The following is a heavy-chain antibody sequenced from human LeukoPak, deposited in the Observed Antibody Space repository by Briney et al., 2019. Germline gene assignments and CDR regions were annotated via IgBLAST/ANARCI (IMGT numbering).Heavy chain of an antibody. CDR1: GFTFRSYG. CDR2: IWYDGSNK. J-gene: IGHJ4*02. CDR3: VRDSYPGSNWYGDDY. Sequence: GGSLRLSCAASGFTFRSYGMHWVRQAPGKGLEWVAVIWYDGSNKYYADSVKGRFTISRDNSKNTLYLQMNSLRAEDTAVYYCVRDSYPGSNWYGDDYWGQGTLVAVSS. V-gene: IGHV3-33*01. D-gene: IGHD6-13*01.